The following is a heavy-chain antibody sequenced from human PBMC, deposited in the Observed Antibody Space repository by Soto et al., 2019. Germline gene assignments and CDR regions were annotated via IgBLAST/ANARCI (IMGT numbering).Heavy chain of an antibody. CDR2: ITPMFGTA. D-gene: IGHD3-22*01. CDR3: ARQLDYESSGHYYAY. V-gene: IGHV1-69*13. J-gene: IGHJ4*02. Sequence: SVKVSWKASGGTFSRYTIRWVRQAPGHGLEWMGGITPMFGTANYAQKFQGRVTIAADESTSTAYMELSSLRSEDTAVYYCARQLDYESSGHYYAYWGQGTVVTVSS. CDR1: GGTFSRYT.